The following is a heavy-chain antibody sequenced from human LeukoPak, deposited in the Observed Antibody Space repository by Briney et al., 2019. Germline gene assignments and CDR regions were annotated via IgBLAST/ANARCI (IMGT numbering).Heavy chain of an antibody. Sequence: PGRSLRLSCAASGFTFSSYGMHWVRQAPGKGLEWVAVISYDGSNKYYADSVKGRFTISRDNSKNTLYLQMNSLRAEDTAVYYCAKGAAAGIDYWAQGTLVTVSS. D-gene: IGHD6-13*01. CDR3: AKGAAAGIDY. CDR1: GFTFSSYG. J-gene: IGHJ4*02. V-gene: IGHV3-30*18. CDR2: ISYDGSNK.